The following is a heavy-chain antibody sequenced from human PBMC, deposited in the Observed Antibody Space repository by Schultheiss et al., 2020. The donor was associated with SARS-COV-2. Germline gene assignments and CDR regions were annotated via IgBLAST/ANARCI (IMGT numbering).Heavy chain of an antibody. D-gene: IGHD2-15*01. CDR2: IYYSGST. CDR3: ASPAPRYCSGGSCYRNYYYYYGMDV. CDR1: GGSFSGYY. V-gene: IGHV4-59*12. J-gene: IGHJ6*02. Sequence: SETLSLTCTVYGGSFSGYYWSWIRQPPGKGLEWIGYIYYSGSTNYNPSLKSRVTISIDTPKNQFSLKLSSVTAADTAVYYCASPAPRYCSGGSCYRNYYYYYGMDVWGQGTTVTVSS.